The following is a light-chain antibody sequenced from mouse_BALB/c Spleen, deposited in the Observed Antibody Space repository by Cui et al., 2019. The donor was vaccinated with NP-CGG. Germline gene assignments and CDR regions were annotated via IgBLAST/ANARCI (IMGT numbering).Light chain of an antibody. Sequence: QAVVTQESALTTSPGETVTLTCRSSTGAVTTSNYANWVQEKPGHLFTGLIGGTNNRAPGVPARFSGSLIGDKAARTITGAQTDDEAIYFCALWYSNHWVFGGGTKLTVL. CDR1: TGAVTTSNY. J-gene: IGLJ1*01. CDR3: ALWYSNHWV. CDR2: GTN. V-gene: IGLV1*01.